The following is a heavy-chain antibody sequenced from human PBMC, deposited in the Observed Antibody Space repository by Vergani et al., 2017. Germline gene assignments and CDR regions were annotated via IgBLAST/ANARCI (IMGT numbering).Heavy chain of an antibody. CDR3: ARAIVVVPAATRGSHFDY. V-gene: IGHV4-59*12. CDR1: GGSISSYY. CDR2: IYYSGST. Sequence: QVQLQESGPGLVKPSETLSLTCTVSGGSISSYYWSWIRQPPGKGLEWIGYIYYSGSTNYNPSLKSRVTISVDTSKNQFSLKLSSVTAADTAVYYCARAIVVVPAATRGSHFDYWGQGTLVTVSS. J-gene: IGHJ4*02. D-gene: IGHD2-2*01.